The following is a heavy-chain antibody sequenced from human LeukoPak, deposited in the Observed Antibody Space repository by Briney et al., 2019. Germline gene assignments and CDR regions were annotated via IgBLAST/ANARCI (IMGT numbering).Heavy chain of an antibody. Sequence: GSLSLSCAASGFTFSSYAMSWVRQAPGKGLEWVSAISGSGGSTYYADSVKGRFTISRDNSKNTLYLQMNSLKTEDTAVYHCTRDRGAYNLYDYWGQGTLVTVSS. CDR1: GFTFSSYA. D-gene: IGHD1-1*01. J-gene: IGHJ4*02. CDR2: ISGSGGST. V-gene: IGHV3-23*01. CDR3: TRDRGAYNLYDY.